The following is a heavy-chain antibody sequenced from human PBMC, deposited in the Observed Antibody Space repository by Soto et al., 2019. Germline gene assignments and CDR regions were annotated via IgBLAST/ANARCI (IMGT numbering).Heavy chain of an antibody. D-gene: IGHD3-3*01. V-gene: IGHV1-18*01. CDR3: ARGTYDFWSGYYRMGDYYYGMDV. CDR2: ISAYNGNT. J-gene: IGHJ6*02. CDR1: GYTFTSYG. Sequence: ASVKVSCKASGYTFTSYGISWVRQAPGQGLEWMGWISAYNGNTNYAQKLQGRVTMTTDTSTSTAYMELRSLRSDDTAVYYCARGTYDFWSGYYRMGDYYYGMDVWGQGPTVTVSS.